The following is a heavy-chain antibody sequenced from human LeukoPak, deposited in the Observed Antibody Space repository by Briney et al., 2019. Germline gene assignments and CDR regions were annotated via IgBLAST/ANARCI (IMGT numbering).Heavy chain of an antibody. J-gene: IGHJ6*02. Sequence: AASVTVSCTASGGTFSSYAISWVRQAPGQGLEWMGGIIPIFGTANYAQKFQGRVTITADESTSTAYMELSSLRSEDTAVYYCARAILPHSPSGSYHSDFYYYYGMDVWGQGTTVTVSS. CDR2: IIPIFGTA. CDR3: ARAILPHSPSGSYHSDFYYYYGMDV. D-gene: IGHD1-26*01. CDR1: GGTFSSYA. V-gene: IGHV1-69*13.